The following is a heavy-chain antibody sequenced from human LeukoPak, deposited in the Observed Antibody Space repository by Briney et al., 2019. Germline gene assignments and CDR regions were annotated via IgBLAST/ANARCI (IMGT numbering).Heavy chain of an antibody. CDR3: ARESLLSGWYRSV. V-gene: IGHV4-61*02. Sequence: PSQTLSLTCTVSGGSISGGSYYWSWIRQPAGKGLEWIGRIYTSGSTNYNPSLKSRVTISVDTSKNQFSLKLSSVTAADTAVYYCARESLLSGWYRSVWGQGTLVTVSS. CDR2: IYTSGST. J-gene: IGHJ4*02. CDR1: GGSISGGSYY. D-gene: IGHD6-19*01.